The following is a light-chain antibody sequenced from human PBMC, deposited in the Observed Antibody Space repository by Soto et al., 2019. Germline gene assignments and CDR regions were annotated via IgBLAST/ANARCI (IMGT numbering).Light chain of an antibody. CDR1: QSVSSNY. CDR2: ATS. V-gene: IGKV3-20*01. Sequence: EIVLTQSPGTLSLSPGERATLSCRASQSVSSNYVAWYQQKPGQAPRLLIYATSSRATGIPDRFSGSGSGTDFTLTINRPEPEDFALYYCQQYDASLYTFGQGTKLEI. J-gene: IGKJ2*01. CDR3: QQYDASLYT.